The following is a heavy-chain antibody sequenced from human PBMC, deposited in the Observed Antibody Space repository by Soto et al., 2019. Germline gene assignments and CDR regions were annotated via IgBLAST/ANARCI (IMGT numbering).Heavy chain of an antibody. D-gene: IGHD6-19*01. Sequence: GSSVQVSCTASGGPFSSYAISWVRQAPGQGLEWMGGIIPIFDELNYAPKFQGRVTFTRDTSATTAYMELSSLRSEDAGLYDCAREKRTPGGHVYQFGMDGWGQGTTVTVAS. CDR3: AREKRTPGGHVYQFGMDG. J-gene: IGHJ6*02. CDR2: IIPIFDEL. CDR1: GGPFSSYA. V-gene: IGHV1-69*05.